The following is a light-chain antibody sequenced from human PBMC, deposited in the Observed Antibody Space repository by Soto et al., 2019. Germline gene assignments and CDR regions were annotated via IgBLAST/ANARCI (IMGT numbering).Light chain of an antibody. Sequence: QSALTQPPSASGSPGQSVTISCTGTSSDVGGYNYVSWYQQHPGKAPKFLIFEVSRRPSGVPDRFSGSKSGNTASLTVSGLQADDEADCYCSSYAGSNNPVIFGGGTKLTVL. CDR3: SSYAGSNNPVI. J-gene: IGLJ2*01. CDR2: EVS. CDR1: SSDVGGYNY. V-gene: IGLV2-8*01.